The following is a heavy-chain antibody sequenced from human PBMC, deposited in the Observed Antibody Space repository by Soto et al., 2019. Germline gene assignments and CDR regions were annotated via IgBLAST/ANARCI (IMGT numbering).Heavy chain of an antibody. CDR1: GFTFSTYS. Sequence: GGSLRLSCAASGFTFSTYSMYWVRQAPGKGLEWVSSISSSSSYIYYADSVKGRFTISRDNAKNSLYLQMNSLRAEDTAVYYCARVVDYYDPYYYYGMDVWGQGTTVTVSS. CDR2: ISSSSSYI. J-gene: IGHJ6*02. V-gene: IGHV3-21*01. CDR3: ARVVDYYDPYYYYGMDV. D-gene: IGHD3-22*01.